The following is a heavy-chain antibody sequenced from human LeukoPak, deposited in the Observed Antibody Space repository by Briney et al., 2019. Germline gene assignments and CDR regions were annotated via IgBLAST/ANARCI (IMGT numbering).Heavy chain of an antibody. CDR3: ARSAAGTYY. CDR2: MSSSSGYK. Sequence: KPGGSLRLSRVASGFTFSSFSMNWVRQAPGKGLEWVSSMSSSSGYKYYTDSVKGRFTISRDNAKNTLYLQMDSLRAEDTAVYYCARSAAGTYYWGQGTLVTVSS. D-gene: IGHD1-1*01. CDR1: GFTFSSFS. J-gene: IGHJ4*02. V-gene: IGHV3-21*01.